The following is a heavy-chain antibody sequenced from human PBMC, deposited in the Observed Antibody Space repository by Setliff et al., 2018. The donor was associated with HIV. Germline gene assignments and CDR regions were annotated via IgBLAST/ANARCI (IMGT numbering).Heavy chain of an antibody. D-gene: IGHD3-16*01. J-gene: IGHJ4*02. Sequence: GGSLILSCAASGFIFNTYEMNWVRQVPGKGLEWVSYISGSGSSIYYADSVKGRFTISRDNAKNSLYLQMNSLRAEDTAVYYCARGPYTIDYWGQGTLVTVSS. CDR1: GFIFNTYE. CDR2: ISGSGSSI. V-gene: IGHV3-48*03. CDR3: ARGPYTIDY.